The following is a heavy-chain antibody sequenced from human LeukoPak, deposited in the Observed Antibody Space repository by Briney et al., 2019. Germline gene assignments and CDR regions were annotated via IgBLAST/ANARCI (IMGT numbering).Heavy chain of an antibody. CDR2: INPNSGGT. D-gene: IGHD6-13*01. J-gene: IGHJ4*02. Sequence: ASVKVSCKASGYTFTGYYMHWVRQAPGQGLEWMGWINPNSGGTNYAQKFQGRVTMTRDTSINTAYMELSRLRSDDTAVYYCARMAVDGGIAAAGNWVDYWGQGTLVTVSS. V-gene: IGHV1-2*02. CDR3: ARMAVDGGIAAAGNWVDY. CDR1: GYTFTGYY.